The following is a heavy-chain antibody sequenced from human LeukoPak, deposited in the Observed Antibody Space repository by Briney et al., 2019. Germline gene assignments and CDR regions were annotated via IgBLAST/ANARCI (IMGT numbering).Heavy chain of an antibody. J-gene: IGHJ6*03. CDR1: GGSISSGTYF. D-gene: IGHD2-15*01. CDR3: ARALGYCSGGSCYFDYYYYYMDV. V-gene: IGHV4-39*07. CDR2: IYYSGST. Sequence: PSQTLSLTCTVSGGSISSGTYFWTWIRQPPGKGLEWIGSIYYSGSTYYNPSLKSRVTISVDTSKNQFSLKLSSVTAADTAVYYCARALGYCSGGSCYFDYYYYYMDVWGKGTTVTVSS.